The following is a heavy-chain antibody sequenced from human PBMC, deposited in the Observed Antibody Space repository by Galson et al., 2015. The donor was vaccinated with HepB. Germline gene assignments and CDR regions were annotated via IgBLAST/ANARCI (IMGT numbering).Heavy chain of an antibody. CDR1: GYTFTSYY. CDR3: ATHYPSSSWYEGAFDI. Sequence: SVKVSCRASGYTFTSYYMHWVRQAPGQGLEWMGIINPSGGSTSYAQKFQGRVTMTRDTSTDTAYMELSSLRSEDTAVYYCATHYPSSSWYEGAFDIWGQGTMVTVSS. D-gene: IGHD6-13*01. J-gene: IGHJ3*02. V-gene: IGHV1-46*01. CDR2: INPSGGST.